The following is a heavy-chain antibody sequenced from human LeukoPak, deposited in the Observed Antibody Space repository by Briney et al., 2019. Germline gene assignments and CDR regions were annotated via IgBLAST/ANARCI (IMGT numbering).Heavy chain of an antibody. Sequence: GGSLRLSCAASGFTFSSYAMSWVRQAPGNGLEWVSAISGSGGSTYYADSVKGRFTISRDNSKNTLYLQMNSLRAEDTAVYYCAKDDILTGYCDYWGQGTLVTVSS. CDR2: ISGSGGST. CDR1: GFTFSSYA. V-gene: IGHV3-23*01. D-gene: IGHD3-9*01. J-gene: IGHJ4*02. CDR3: AKDDILTGYCDY.